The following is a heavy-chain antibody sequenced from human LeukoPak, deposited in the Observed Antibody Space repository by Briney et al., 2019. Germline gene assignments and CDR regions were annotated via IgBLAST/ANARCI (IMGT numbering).Heavy chain of an antibody. CDR1: GFTFSNYA. D-gene: IGHD5-12*01. J-gene: IGHJ4*02. CDR2: ISGSGGST. Sequence: GGSLRLSCAASGFTFSNYAMSWVRQAPGKGLEWDSAISGSGGSTYYADSVKGRFTISRDNSKNTLYLQMNSLRAEDTAVYYCAKATGQVATIEIDYWGQGTLVTVSS. V-gene: IGHV3-23*01. CDR3: AKATGQVATIEIDY.